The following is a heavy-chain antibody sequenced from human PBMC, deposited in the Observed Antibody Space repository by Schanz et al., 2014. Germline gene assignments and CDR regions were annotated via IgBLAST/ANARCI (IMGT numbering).Heavy chain of an antibody. J-gene: IGHJ4*02. CDR2: IYIGGNT. CDR1: GFSVGNKY. V-gene: IGHV3-66*01. Sequence: EVQLVESGGGVVQPGRSLRLSCAASGFSVGNKYMNWVRQAPGKGLEWVSFIYIGGNTYYADSVKGRFTISRDNSKNTVYIQMNSLRAEDSAVYYCARGGPAYYFDDWGQGTLVTVSS. CDR3: ARGGPAYYFDD.